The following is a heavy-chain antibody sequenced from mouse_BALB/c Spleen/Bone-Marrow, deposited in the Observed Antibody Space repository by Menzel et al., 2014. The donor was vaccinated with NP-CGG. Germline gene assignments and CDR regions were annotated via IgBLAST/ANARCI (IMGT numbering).Heavy chain of an antibody. CDR1: GFTFTDYY. CDR3: ARDVGNYVRFAY. J-gene: IGHJ3*01. CDR2: IRNKANGYTT. V-gene: IGHV7-3*02. Sequence: EVKLVESGGGLVQPGGSLRLSCATSGFTFTDYYMSWVRQPPGKALEWLGFIRNKANGYTTGYSASVKGRFTISRDNSQSILYLQMNTLRAEDSATYYCARDVGNYVRFAYWGQGTLVTVSA. D-gene: IGHD2-1*01.